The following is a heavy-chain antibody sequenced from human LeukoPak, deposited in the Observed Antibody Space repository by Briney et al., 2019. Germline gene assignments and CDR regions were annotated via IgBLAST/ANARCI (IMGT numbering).Heavy chain of an antibody. V-gene: IGHV4-59*01. Sequence: SETLSLTCTVSGGSISSYYWSWIRQPPGKGLEWIGYIYYSGSPNYNPSLKSPVPISVDTSKNQFSLKMSSVTAADTAVYYCARVKWDGDPGWFFDLLGRGTLVTVSS. CDR3: ARVKWDGDPGWFFDL. CDR1: GGSISSYY. J-gene: IGHJ2*01. CDR2: IYYSGSP. D-gene: IGHD4-17*01.